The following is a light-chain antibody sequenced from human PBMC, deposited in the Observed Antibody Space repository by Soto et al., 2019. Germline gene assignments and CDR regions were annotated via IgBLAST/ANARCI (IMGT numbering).Light chain of an antibody. Sequence: DIQMTQSPPTLSASVGERVTITCRASQSISYWLAWYQQEPGKAPKLLISDASNLESGVPSRFSGSGSGTEFTLTISSLQPEDVATYYCQKYNSAPLTFGGGTKVDIK. CDR3: QKYNSAPLT. CDR1: QSISYW. V-gene: IGKV1-5*01. CDR2: DAS. J-gene: IGKJ4*01.